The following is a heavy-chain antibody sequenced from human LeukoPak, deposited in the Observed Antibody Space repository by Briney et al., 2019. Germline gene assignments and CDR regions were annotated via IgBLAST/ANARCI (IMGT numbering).Heavy chain of an antibody. J-gene: IGHJ4*02. CDR1: GYTFTSYG. D-gene: IGHD2-15*01. V-gene: IGHV1-18*04. CDR2: ISAYNGNT. CDR3: AKPLYGSGGSCFDY. Sequence: ASVKVSCKASGYTFTSYGISWVRQAPGQGLEWMGWISAYNGNTNYAQKLQGRVTMTTDTSTSTAYMELRSLRSDDTAVYYCAKPLYGSGGSCFDYWGQGTLVTVSS.